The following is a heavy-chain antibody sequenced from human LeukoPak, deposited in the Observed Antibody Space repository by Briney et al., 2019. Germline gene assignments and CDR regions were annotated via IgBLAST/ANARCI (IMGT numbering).Heavy chain of an antibody. Sequence: GGSLRLSCAASGFTFDDYTMHWVRQAPGKGLEWVSLISWDGGSTYYADSVKGRFTISRDNSKNSLYLQMNSLRTEDTALYYCAKKGRDCYYGMDVWGQGTTVTVSS. CDR1: GFTFDDYT. CDR2: ISWDGGST. V-gene: IGHV3-43*01. CDR3: AKKGRDCYYGMDV. J-gene: IGHJ6*02.